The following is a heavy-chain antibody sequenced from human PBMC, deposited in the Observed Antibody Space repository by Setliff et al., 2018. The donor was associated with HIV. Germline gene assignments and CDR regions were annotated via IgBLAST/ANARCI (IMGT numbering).Heavy chain of an antibody. V-gene: IGHV3-23*03. D-gene: IGHD3-10*01. J-gene: IGHJ4*02. Sequence: GGSLRLSCAASGFTFSSFAMTWVRQAPGKGLEWVSIIYTDDSNTYYAESVKGRFTISRDNSKNTLYLQMNSLRAEDTAVYYCARVRLYNNALDYWGQGTLVTVYS. CDR1: GFTFSSFA. CDR2: IYTDDSNT. CDR3: ARVRLYNNALDY.